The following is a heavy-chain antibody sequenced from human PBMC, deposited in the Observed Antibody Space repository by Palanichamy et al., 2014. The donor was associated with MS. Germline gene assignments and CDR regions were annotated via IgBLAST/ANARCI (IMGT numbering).Heavy chain of an antibody. CDR3: ARGLWSSSRVGYYFDN. Sequence: QVQLVQSGAEVKKPGASVKVSCKASGYTFTDYAMNWVRQVPGQRLEWMGWINAGNGNTKYSQKFQGRVTLTRDTSASTAYMELSSLTSEDTAVYYCARGLWSSSRVGYYFDNWGQGTLVTVSS. V-gene: IGHV1-3*01. CDR1: GYTFTDYA. J-gene: IGHJ4*02. CDR2: INAGNGNT. D-gene: IGHD3-3*01.